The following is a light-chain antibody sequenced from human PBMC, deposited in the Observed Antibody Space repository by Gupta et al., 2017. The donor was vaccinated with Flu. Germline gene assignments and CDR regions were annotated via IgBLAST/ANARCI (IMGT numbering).Light chain of an antibody. CDR1: NSNIGNNA. V-gene: IGLV1-36*01. CDR2: YDD. J-gene: IGLJ3*02. CDR3: ATWDDSLNGWV. Sequence: QSVLPQPPSVSEAPRQTVTITCSGSNSNIGNNAVNWYQQLPGKAPKLLIYYDDLVPSGVSDRFCGSKSGTSASLAMSGLQSEDEADYYCATWDDSLNGWVFGGGTKLTVL.